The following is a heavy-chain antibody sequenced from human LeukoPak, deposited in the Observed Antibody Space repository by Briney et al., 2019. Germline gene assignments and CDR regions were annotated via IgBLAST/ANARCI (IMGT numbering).Heavy chain of an antibody. CDR1: GYTFTSYD. D-gene: IGHD1-26*01. Sequence: ASVKVSCTASGYTFTSYDINWVRQATGQGLEWMGWMNPNSGNTGYAQEFQGRVTMTRNTSISTAYMELSSLRSEDTAVYYCARGGSYSIYYYYYGMDVWGQGTTVTVSS. J-gene: IGHJ6*02. CDR3: ARGGSYSIYYYYYGMDV. V-gene: IGHV1-8*01. CDR2: MNPNSGNT.